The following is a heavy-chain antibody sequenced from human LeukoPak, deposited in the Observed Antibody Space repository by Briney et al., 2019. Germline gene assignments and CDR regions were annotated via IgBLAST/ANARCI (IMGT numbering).Heavy chain of an antibody. CDR3: ARVEYSSSWQIVYYFDY. V-gene: IGHV3-11*04. D-gene: IGHD6-13*01. CDR1: GFTFSDYF. J-gene: IGHJ4*02. Sequence: GGSLRLSCAASGFTFSDYFMSRVRQAPGKGLEWVSYISSSGSTICYADSVKGRFTISRDNAKSSLYLQMNSLTAEDTAVYYCARVEYSSSWQIVYYFDYWGQGTLVTVSS. CDR2: ISSSGSTI.